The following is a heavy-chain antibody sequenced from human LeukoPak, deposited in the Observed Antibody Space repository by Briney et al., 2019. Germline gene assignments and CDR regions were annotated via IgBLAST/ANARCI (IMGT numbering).Heavy chain of an antibody. CDR3: ARGQHYYDSSGYPYYYYYMDV. V-gene: IGHV1-69*05. J-gene: IGHJ6*03. D-gene: IGHD3-22*01. CDR1: GGTFSSYA. CDR2: IIPIFGTA. Sequence: SVKVSCKASGGTFSSYAISWVRQAPGQGLEWIGGIIPIFGTANYAQKFQGRVTITTDGSTSTAYMELSSLRSEDTAVYYCARGQHYYDSSGYPYYYYYMDVWGKGTTVTVSS.